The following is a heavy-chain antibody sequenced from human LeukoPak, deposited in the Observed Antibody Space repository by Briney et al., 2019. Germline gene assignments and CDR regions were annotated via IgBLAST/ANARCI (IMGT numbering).Heavy chain of an antibody. J-gene: IGHJ4*02. CDR1: GGSLTGYY. CDR3: VRGFSGGVGDY. Sequence: PSETLSLTCAVHGGSLTGYYWSWIRQPPGEGLEWIGEIKPGGIINYNPSVKSRVTISKDTSKNQLFLNLHSATAADTAVYYCVRGFSGGVGDYWGQGTLVTVSS. D-gene: IGHD3-10*01. CDR2: IKPGGII. V-gene: IGHV4-34*01.